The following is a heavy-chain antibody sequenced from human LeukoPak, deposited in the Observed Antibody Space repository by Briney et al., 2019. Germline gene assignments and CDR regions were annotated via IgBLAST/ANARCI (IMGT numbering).Heavy chain of an antibody. D-gene: IGHD3-9*01. V-gene: IGHV3-30*03. J-gene: IGHJ3*02. CDR1: EFTFINFG. CDR3: ARIRRVLRYFDWFNDAFDI. Sequence: GGSLRLSCAASEFTFINFGMHWVRQTPGKGLEWLAVVSYDGITKYYPDSVKGRFTISRDNSKNTLYLQMNSLRAEDTVVYYCARIRRVLRYFDWFNDAFDIWGQGTMVTVSS. CDR2: VSYDGITK.